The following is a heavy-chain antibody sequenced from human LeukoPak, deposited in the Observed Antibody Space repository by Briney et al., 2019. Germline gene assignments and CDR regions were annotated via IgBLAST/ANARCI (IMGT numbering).Heavy chain of an antibody. CDR2: INHSGST. V-gene: IGHV4-34*01. CDR3: ARVRLVKGAYYQWFDP. CDR1: GGSFSGYY. D-gene: IGHD3-10*01. Sequence: PSETLSLTCAVYGGSFSGYYWSWIRDHPGKGLEWSGEINHSGSTNYNPSLKSRVTISVDTSKNQCSLKLSSVTAADTAVYYCARVRLVKGAYYQWFDPWGQGTLVTVSS. J-gene: IGHJ5*02.